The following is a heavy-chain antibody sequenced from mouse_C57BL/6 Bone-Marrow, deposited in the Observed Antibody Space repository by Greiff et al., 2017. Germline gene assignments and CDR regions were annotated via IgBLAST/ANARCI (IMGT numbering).Heavy chain of an antibody. Sequence: EVKLMESGPGMVKPSQSLSLTCTVTGYSITSGYDWHWIRHFPGNKLEWMGYISYSGSTNYNPSLKSRISITHDTSKNHFFLKLNSVTTEYTATYYCARGAYDGYLYYFDYWGQGTTLTVSS. CDR3: ARGAYDGYLYYFDY. D-gene: IGHD2-3*01. V-gene: IGHV3-1*01. J-gene: IGHJ2*01. CDR2: ISYSGST. CDR1: GYSITSGYD.